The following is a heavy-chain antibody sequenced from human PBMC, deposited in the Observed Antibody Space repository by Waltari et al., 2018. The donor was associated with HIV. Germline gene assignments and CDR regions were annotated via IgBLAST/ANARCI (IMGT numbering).Heavy chain of an antibody. Sequence: QVQLQQWGAGLLKPSETLSLTCAVYGGSFSGYYWSWIRQPPGKGLEWIGEINHSGSTNYNPSLKSRVTISVDTSKNQFSLKLSSVTAADTAVYYCARDVALRRWGQGTLVTVSS. CDR1: GGSFSGYY. CDR3: ARDVALRR. D-gene: IGHD2-15*01. J-gene: IGHJ4*02. V-gene: IGHV4-34*01. CDR2: INHSGST.